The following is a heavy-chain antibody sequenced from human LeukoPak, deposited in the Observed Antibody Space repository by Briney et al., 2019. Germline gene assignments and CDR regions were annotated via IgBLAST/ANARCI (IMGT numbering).Heavy chain of an antibody. CDR2: IRSKAYGGTS. Sequence: SGGSLRLSCTTPGFTFGEYALSWVRQAPGKGLEWVGFIRSKAYGGTSQYAASVKGRFTFSRDDSKSIAYLHMNSLKTEDTAVYYCASRQYCGTTTCLDPWGQGTLVIVSS. CDR1: GFTFGEYA. J-gene: IGHJ5*02. V-gene: IGHV3-49*04. D-gene: IGHD2-2*01. CDR3: ASRQYCGTTTCLDP.